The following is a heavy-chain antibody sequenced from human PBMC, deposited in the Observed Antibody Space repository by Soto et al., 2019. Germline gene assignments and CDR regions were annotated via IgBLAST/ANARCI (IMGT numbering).Heavy chain of an antibody. CDR1: GYTFTSYG. Sequence: ASVKVSCKASGYTFTSYGISWVRQAPGQGLEWMGWISAYNGNTNYAQKLQGRVTMTTDTSTSTAYMELRSLRSDDTAVYYCARGSYYDFWSGYYSDYYYYYMDVWGKGTTVTVSS. J-gene: IGHJ6*03. V-gene: IGHV1-18*01. D-gene: IGHD3-3*01. CDR2: ISAYNGNT. CDR3: ARGSYYDFWSGYYSDYYYYYMDV.